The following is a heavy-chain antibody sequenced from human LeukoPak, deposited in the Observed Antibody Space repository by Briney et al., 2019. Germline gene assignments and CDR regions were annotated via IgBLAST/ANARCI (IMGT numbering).Heavy chain of an antibody. CDR3: ARDLAAEGGLYYYYYMDV. Sequence: GASVKVSCKASGGTFSSYAISWVRQAPGQGLEWMGGIIPIFGTANYAQKFQGRVTITADESTSTAYMELSSLRSEDTAVYYCARDLAAEGGLYYYYYMDVWGKRTTVTVSS. V-gene: IGHV1-69*13. CDR2: IIPIFGTA. CDR1: GGTFSSYA. D-gene: IGHD6-19*01. J-gene: IGHJ6*03.